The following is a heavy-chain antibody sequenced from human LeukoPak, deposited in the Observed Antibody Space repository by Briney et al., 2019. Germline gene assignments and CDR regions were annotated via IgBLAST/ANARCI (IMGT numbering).Heavy chain of an antibody. D-gene: IGHD3-10*01. J-gene: IGHJ4*02. CDR3: AREPYGSGSYNFDY. CDR1: GGSISSGSYY. Sequence: SQTLSLTCTVSGGSISSGSYYWSWIRQPAGKGLEWIGRIYTSGSTNYNPSLKSRVTISVDTSKNQFSLKLSSVTAADTAVYYCAREPYGSGSYNFDYWGQGTLVTVSS. V-gene: IGHV4-61*02. CDR2: IYTSGST.